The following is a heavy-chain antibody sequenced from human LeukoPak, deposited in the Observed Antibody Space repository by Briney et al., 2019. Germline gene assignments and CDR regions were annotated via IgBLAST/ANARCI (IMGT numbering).Heavy chain of an antibody. V-gene: IGHV3-48*03. J-gene: IGHJ4*02. CDR3: ARLCSSSSGLRASDY. Sequence: GGSLRLSCAASGFTFSSYEMNWVRQAPGKGLEWVSYISSRGTTTYYADSVKGRFTISRDDAKNSLYLHMNSLRVEDTAVYYCARLCSSSSGLRASDYWGQGTLVTVSS. CDR1: GFTFSSYE. CDR2: ISSRGTTT. D-gene: IGHD6-6*01.